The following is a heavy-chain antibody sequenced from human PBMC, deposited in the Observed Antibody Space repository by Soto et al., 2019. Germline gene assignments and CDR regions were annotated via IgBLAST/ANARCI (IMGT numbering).Heavy chain of an antibody. V-gene: IGHV1-18*01. CDR3: ARSLWKQLDPDDAFDI. Sequence: QVQLVQSGAEVKKPGASVKVSCKASGYTFTSYGISWVRQAPGQGLEWMGWISAYNGNTNYAQKLQGRVTMTTDTSTSRGYMELRSLRSDDTAVYYCARSLWKQLDPDDAFDIWGQGTMVTVSS. CDR1: GYTFTSYG. D-gene: IGHD6-13*01. CDR2: ISAYNGNT. J-gene: IGHJ3*02.